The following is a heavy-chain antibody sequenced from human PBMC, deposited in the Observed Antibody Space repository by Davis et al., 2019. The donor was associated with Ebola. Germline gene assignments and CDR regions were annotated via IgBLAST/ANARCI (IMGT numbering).Heavy chain of an antibody. J-gene: IGHJ6*04. CDR1: GFTFSSYS. CDR3: ARGTTSPLLYYYYGMDV. V-gene: IGHV3-48*02. CDR2: ISSSSSTI. D-gene: IGHD2/OR15-2a*01. Sequence: GGSLRLSCAASGFTFSSYSMNWVRQAPGKGLEWVSYISSSSSTIYYADSVKGRFTISRDNAKNSLYLQMNSLRDEDTAVYYCARGTTSPLLYYYYGMDVWGKGTTVTVSS.